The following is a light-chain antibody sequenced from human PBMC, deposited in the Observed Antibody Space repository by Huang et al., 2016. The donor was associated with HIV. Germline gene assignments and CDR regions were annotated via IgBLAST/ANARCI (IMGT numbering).Light chain of an antibody. V-gene: IGKV3-20*01. CDR1: QSVFSSY. CDR3: QQYGDSLS. Sequence: EIVLTQSPATLSLSPGERATLSCRASQSVFSSYVAWYQQRPGQAPRRLISGASSRATGIPDRFSGSGSGTDFTLTISRLEPEDFAVYYCQQYGDSLSFGQGTKVEIK. CDR2: GAS. J-gene: IGKJ1*01.